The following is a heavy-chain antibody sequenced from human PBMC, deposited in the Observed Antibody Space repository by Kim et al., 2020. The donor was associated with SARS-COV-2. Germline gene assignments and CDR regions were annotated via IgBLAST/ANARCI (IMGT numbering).Heavy chain of an antibody. Sequence: ASVKVSCKASGYTFTSYDINWVRQATGQGLEWMGWMNPNSGNTGYAQKFQGRVTMTRNTSISTAYMELSSLRSEDTAVYYCARGHLKSIVVVIAPRPYDYYKGVWGKGATVTVSS. J-gene: IGHJ6*03. V-gene: IGHV1-8*01. CDR3: ARGHLKSIVVVIAPRPYDYYKGV. CDR2: MNPNSGNT. D-gene: IGHD2-21*01. CDR1: GYTFTSYD.